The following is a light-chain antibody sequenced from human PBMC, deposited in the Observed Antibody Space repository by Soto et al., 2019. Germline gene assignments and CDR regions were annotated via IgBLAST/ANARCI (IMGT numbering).Light chain of an antibody. CDR3: SSYAGSNWYV. V-gene: IGLV2-8*01. Sequence: QSALTQPPSASGSPGQSVTISCTGTNSDVGGYNYVSWYQQYPGKARKLIIYEVNERPSGVPDRFSGSKSGNTASLTVSGLQTADEADYYCSSYAGSNWYVFGTGTKLTVL. CDR1: NSDVGGYNY. J-gene: IGLJ1*01. CDR2: EVN.